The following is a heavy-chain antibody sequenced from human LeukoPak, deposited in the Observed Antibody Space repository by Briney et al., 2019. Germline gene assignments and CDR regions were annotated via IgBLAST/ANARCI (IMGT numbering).Heavy chain of an antibody. Sequence: GGSLRLSCAASGFNLRSYEMNWVRQAPGKGLEWVSFISSSGTTPYYADSVKGRFTISRDNAKNSLYLQMNSLRAEDTAVYYCARDQDCSGGSCYAFDIWGQGTMVTVSS. D-gene: IGHD2-15*01. CDR1: GFNLRSYE. CDR2: ISSSGTTP. J-gene: IGHJ3*02. CDR3: ARDQDCSGGSCYAFDI. V-gene: IGHV3-48*03.